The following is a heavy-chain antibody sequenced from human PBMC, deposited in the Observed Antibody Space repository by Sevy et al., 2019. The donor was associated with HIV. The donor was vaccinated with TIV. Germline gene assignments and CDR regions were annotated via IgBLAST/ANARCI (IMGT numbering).Heavy chain of an antibody. CDR2: INPNSGGT. D-gene: IGHD6-19*01. CDR1: GYTFTGYY. J-gene: IGHJ4*02. CDR3: TRRHSSGWSYYFDY. Sequence: DPVKVSCKASGYTFTGYYMHWVRQAPRQGLEGRGWINPNSGGTNYAQKFQGRVTMTRDTSISTAYMELSRLRSDDTAVYYCTRRHSSGWSYYFDYWGQGTLVIVSS. V-gene: IGHV1-2*02.